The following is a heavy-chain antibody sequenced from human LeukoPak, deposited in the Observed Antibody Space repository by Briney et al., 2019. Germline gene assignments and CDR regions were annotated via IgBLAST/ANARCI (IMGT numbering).Heavy chain of an antibody. J-gene: IGHJ3*02. D-gene: IGHD2-2*03. CDR1: GFTFSSYW. V-gene: IGHV3-7*01. CDR3: ARDRVGYCSSTSCYRQNAFDI. Sequence: PGGSLRLSCAASGFTFSSYWMSWVRQAPGKGLEWVANIKQDGSEKYYVDSVKGRFTISRDSAKNSLYLQMNSLRAEDTAVYYCARDRVGYCSSTSCYRQNAFDIWGQGTMVTVSS. CDR2: IKQDGSEK.